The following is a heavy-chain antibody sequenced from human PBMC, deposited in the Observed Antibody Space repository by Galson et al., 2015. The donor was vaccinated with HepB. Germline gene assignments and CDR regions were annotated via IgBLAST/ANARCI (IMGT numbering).Heavy chain of an antibody. V-gene: IGHV4-59*01. J-gene: IGHJ4*02. CDR3: ARVYRNSWYPQLVGYFDD. D-gene: IGHD6-13*01. CDR1: GGSINSYY. Sequence: SETLSLTCAVPGGSINSYYWSWIRQTPGKGLEWIGYIYYSGSTEYNPSLNSRVTMSMDTSKSQFSLKLTSVTAADTAVYYCARVYRNSWYPQLVGYFDDWGQGILVTVSS. CDR2: IYYSGST.